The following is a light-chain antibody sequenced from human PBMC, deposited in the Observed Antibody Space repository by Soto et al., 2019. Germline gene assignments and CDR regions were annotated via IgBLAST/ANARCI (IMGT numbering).Light chain of an antibody. CDR1: QSVSSSY. CDR2: GAS. J-gene: IGKJ1*01. CDR3: QQYGSSRWT. V-gene: IGKV3-20*01. Sequence: EIVLTQSPDTLSLSPGARATLSCRASQSVSSSYLAWYQQKPGQAPRLLIYGASSRATGIPDRFSGSGSGTDFTLTISRLEPEDFAVYYCQQYGSSRWTFGQGTKVDIK.